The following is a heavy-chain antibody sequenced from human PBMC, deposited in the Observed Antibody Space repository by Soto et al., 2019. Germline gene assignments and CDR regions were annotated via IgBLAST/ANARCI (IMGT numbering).Heavy chain of an antibody. D-gene: IGHD3-3*01. J-gene: IGHJ4*02. CDR1: RDSIPTSNW. V-gene: IGHV4-4*02. CDR2: VYHSGST. Sequence: SDTLSLTCAVSRDSIPTSNWRSGVRQPPGKGLEWIGEVYHSGSTNYNPSLKSRLTISVDTSKNQFSLQLNSVTAADTAVYYCARGITISGELIKYYFDYWGRG. CDR3: ARGITISGELIKYYFDY.